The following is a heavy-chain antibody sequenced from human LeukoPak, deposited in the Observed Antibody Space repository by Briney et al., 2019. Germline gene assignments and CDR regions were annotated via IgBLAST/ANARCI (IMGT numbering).Heavy chain of an antibody. CDR1: GGTFSSYW. D-gene: IGHD4-17*01. V-gene: IGHV3-7*03. Sequence: GGTLRLSCAASGGTFSSYWMSWVRQAPGKGLEWVANIKQDGSEKYYVDSVKGRCTISRDNAKNSLYLQINSLRADDTAVYFCARGQTTMPNWRQGTMVSVSS. CDR2: IKQDGSEK. CDR3: ARGQTTMPN. J-gene: IGHJ4*02.